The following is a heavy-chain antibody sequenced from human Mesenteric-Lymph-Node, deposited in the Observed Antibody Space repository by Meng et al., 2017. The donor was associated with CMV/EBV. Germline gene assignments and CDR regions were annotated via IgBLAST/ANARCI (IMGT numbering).Heavy chain of an antibody. V-gene: IGHV3-48*04. J-gene: IGHJ6*02. D-gene: IGHD1-26*01. Sequence: GESLKISCAASGFTFSSYSMNWVRQAPGKGLEWVSYISSSSSTIYYADSVKGRFTISRDNAKNSLYLQMNSLRAEDTAVYYCARIYSGSYYAGYYYGMDVWGQGTTVTVSS. CDR2: ISSSSSTI. CDR3: ARIYSGSYYAGYYYGMDV. CDR1: GFTFSSYS.